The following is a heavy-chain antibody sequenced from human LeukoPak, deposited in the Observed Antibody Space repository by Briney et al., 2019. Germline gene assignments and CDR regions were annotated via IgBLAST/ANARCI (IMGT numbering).Heavy chain of an antibody. V-gene: IGHV4-34*01. CDR3: ARGHPTIAAITYYYYGMDV. D-gene: IGHD2-2*02. CDR2: INHSGST. Sequence: SETLSLTCAVYGGSFSGYYWSWIRQPPGKGLEWIGEINHSGSTNYNPSLKSRVTISVDTSKNQFSLKLSSVTAADTAVYYCARGHPTIAAITYYYYGMDVWGQGTTVTVSS. J-gene: IGHJ6*02. CDR1: GGSFSGYY.